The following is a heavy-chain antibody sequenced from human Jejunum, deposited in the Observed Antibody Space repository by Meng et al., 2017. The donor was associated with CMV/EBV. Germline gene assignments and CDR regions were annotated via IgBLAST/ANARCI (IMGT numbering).Heavy chain of an antibody. J-gene: IGHJ4*02. CDR3: ARACRQVSNCYLDS. CDR2: IRGDDST. CDR1: GFSVSTNY. Sequence: ASGFSVSTNYMSWVRQATGKGLEWVSFIRGDDSTSYTDAVQGRFTISRDNSKNTVYLQMNSLRAEDTAVYYCARACRQVSNCYLDSWGQGIQVTVSS. V-gene: IGHV3-53*01. D-gene: IGHD4-11*01.